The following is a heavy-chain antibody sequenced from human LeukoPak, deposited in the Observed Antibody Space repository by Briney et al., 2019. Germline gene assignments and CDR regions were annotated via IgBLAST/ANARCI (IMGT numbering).Heavy chain of an antibody. D-gene: IGHD3-16*01. CDR1: GFTFSSYE. Sequence: GGSLRLSCAASGFTFSSYEMHWVRQVAGKGLEWVSAVGIVGDTFYSGSVKGRFTISRENAENSLFLQMNSLRAGDTAVYYCAREGRGSSADAFDIWGQGTMVTASS. CDR2: VGIVGDT. CDR3: AREGRGSSADAFDI. J-gene: IGHJ3*02. V-gene: IGHV3-13*01.